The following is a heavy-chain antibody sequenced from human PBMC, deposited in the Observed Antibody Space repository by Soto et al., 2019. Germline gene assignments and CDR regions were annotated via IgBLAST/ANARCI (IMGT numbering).Heavy chain of an antibody. CDR1: GFTFRTYT. CDR3: ARDRGYDAHDYYYNAMNV. Sequence: EVQLVESGGGLVKPGGSLRLSCISSGFTFRTYTINWVRQAPGKGLEWVSGIRGFSPYTFYAESVKGRFTISRDNAKNSLYLQMNSLRAEDTAVYYCARDRGYDAHDYYYNAMNVWGKGPTVTVSS. D-gene: IGHD2-15*01. J-gene: IGHJ6*04. V-gene: IGHV3-21*01. CDR2: IRGFSPYT.